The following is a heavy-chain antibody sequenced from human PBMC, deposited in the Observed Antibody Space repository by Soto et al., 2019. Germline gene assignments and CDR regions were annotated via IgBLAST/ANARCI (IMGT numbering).Heavy chain of an antibody. CDR3: ARSQGSSTSLEIYYYYDYGMDV. J-gene: IGHJ6*02. V-gene: IGHV1-69*01. Sequence: QVQLVQSGAEVKKPGSSVKVSCKASGGTFSSYAISWVRQAPGQGLEWMGGIIPISGTANYAQKFQGRVTITADESTSTVYMELSSLRSEDTAVYFYARSQGSSTSLEIYYYYDYGMDVWGQGTTVTVSS. D-gene: IGHD2-2*01. CDR1: GGTFSSYA. CDR2: IIPISGTA.